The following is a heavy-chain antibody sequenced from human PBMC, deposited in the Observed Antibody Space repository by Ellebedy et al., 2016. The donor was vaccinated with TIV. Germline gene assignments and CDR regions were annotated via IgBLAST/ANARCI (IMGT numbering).Heavy chain of an antibody. J-gene: IGHJ4*02. CDR3: ARSGGWYTPYDY. CDR2: IYSSGSG. D-gene: IGHD6-19*01. CDR1: GDSISGYY. V-gene: IGHV4-59*01. Sequence: MPSETLSPTCTVPGDSISGYYWSWIRQPPGKGLEWIGYIYSSGSGEYNPSLTSRVTMSVDTSRGQFSLRLNSVTAADTAVYYCARSGGWYTPYDYWGQGTLVTVSS.